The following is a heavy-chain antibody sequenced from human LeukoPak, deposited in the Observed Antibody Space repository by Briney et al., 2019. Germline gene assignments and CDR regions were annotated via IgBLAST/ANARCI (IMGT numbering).Heavy chain of an antibody. CDR2: ISSSGSTI. CDR1: GFTFSSYE. J-gene: IGHJ4*02. CDR3: ARDYGGSSPFDY. D-gene: IGHD4-23*01. Sequence: GGSLRLSCAASGFTFSSYEMHWVRQAPGKGLEWVSYISSSGSTIYYADSVKGRFTISGDNAKSSLYLQMNSLRAEDTAVYYCARDYGGSSPFDYWGQGTLVTVSS. V-gene: IGHV3-48*03.